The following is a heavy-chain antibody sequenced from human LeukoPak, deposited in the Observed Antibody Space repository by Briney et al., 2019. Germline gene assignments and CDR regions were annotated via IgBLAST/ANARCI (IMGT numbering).Heavy chain of an antibody. V-gene: IGHV1-69*13. CDR2: IIPIFGTA. J-gene: IGHJ4*02. D-gene: IGHD1-26*01. CDR1: GGTFSSYA. Sequence: SVKVSCKDSGGTFSSYAISWVRQAPGQGLEWMGGIIPIFGTANYAQKFQGRVTITADESTSTAYMELSSLRSEDTAVYYCARGSEQWELLWYWGQGTLVTVSS. CDR3: ARGSEQWELLWY.